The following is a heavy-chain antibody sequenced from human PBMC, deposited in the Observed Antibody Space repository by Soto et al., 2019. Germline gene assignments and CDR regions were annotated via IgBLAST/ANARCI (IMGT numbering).Heavy chain of an antibody. Sequence: QVQLVQSGAEVKKPGSSVKVSYKASGGTVSSYAISWVRQAPGQGLEWMGGIIPIFGTADYAQKFQGRVTITADESTSTAYMELSSLRSEDTAVYYCARSGARPGDYYYGMDVWGQGTTVTVSS. CDR3: ARSGARPGDYYYGMDV. V-gene: IGHV1-69*12. D-gene: IGHD3-10*01. J-gene: IGHJ6*02. CDR2: IIPIFGTA. CDR1: GGTVSSYA.